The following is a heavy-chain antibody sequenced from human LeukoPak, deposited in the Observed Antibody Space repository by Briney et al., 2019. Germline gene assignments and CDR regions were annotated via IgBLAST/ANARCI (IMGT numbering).Heavy chain of an antibody. CDR2: ISWNSGSI. CDR1: GFTFDDYA. CDR3: AKDMKAMATNWFDP. V-gene: IGHV3-9*01. D-gene: IGHD5-18*01. J-gene: IGHJ5*02. Sequence: GESLRLSGAASGFTFDDYAMHWVRQAPGKGLEWVSGISWNSGSIGYADSVKGRFTISRDNAKNSLYLQMNSLRAEDTALYYCAKDMKAMATNWFDPWGQGTLVTVSS.